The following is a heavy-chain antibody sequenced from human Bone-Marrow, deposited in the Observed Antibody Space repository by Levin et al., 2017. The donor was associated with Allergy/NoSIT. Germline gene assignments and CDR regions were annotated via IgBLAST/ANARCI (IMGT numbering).Heavy chain of an antibody. J-gene: IGHJ4*02. CDR1: GYSFSNYW. CDR2: IYPDDSDT. CDR3: ARQNWASGDF. D-gene: IGHD7-27*01. V-gene: IGHV5-51*01. Sequence: GESLKISCKGSGYSFSNYWIAWVRQMPGKGLEWMGIIYPDDSDTKYSPSFQGQVTISADKSISTAYLQWRSLKASDTALYYCARQNWASGDFWGQGTLVTVSS.